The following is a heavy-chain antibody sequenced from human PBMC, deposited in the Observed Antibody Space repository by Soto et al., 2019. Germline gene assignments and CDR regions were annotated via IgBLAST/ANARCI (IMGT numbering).Heavy chain of an antibody. J-gene: IGHJ5*01. Sequence: QVQLVQSGAEVKKPGASVKVSCKASGYTFTSYDINWVRQATGQGLEWMGWMNPNSGNTGYAQKFQGRVTMTRSTSISTAIMELSSLTSEATAVYYCAREQQVRGFDSWGQGTLVTVSS. CDR1: GYTFTSYD. CDR2: MNPNSGNT. V-gene: IGHV1-8*01. D-gene: IGHD6-13*01. CDR3: AREQQVRGFDS.